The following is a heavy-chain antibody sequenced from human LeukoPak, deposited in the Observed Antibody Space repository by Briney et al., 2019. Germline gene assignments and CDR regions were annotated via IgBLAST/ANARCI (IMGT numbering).Heavy chain of an antibody. CDR2: IYHSGST. J-gene: IGHJ6*03. V-gene: IGHV4-38-2*01. CDR3: ARKASSSWYGYYYHHMDV. D-gene: IGHD6-13*01. Sequence: SETLSLTCAVSGYSISSGYYWGWIRQPPGKGLEWIGSIYHSGSTYYNPSLKSRVTISVDTSKNQFSLKLSSVTAADTAVYYCARKASSSWYGYYYHHMDVWGKGTTVTVSS. CDR1: GYSISSGYY.